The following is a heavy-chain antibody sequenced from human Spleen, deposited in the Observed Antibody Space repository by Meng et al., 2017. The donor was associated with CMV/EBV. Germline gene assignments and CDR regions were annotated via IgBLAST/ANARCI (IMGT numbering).Heavy chain of an antibody. D-gene: IGHD4-11*01. CDR3: ARHTLTTRNFDL. Sequence: CTGSGGSVNRSRYYWGWIRQPPGKGLEWIGTMYYSGSTYYNLSLKSRVTISVDTSKNQFSLKLSSVTAADTAMYYCARHTLTTRNFDLWGRGTLVTVSS. J-gene: IGHJ2*01. CDR2: MYYSGST. CDR1: GGSVNRSRYY. V-gene: IGHV4-39*07.